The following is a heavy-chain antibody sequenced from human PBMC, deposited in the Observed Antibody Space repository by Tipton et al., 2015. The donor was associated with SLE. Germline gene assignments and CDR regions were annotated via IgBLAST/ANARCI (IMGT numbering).Heavy chain of an antibody. J-gene: IGHJ5*02. D-gene: IGHD3-16*01. Sequence: QLVQSGAEVKKPGASVKVSCKASGYTFTSYGISWVRQAPGQGLEWMALINPLSSTVYAENFQGRLTVTRDTSTTTVYMVLSTLRSDDTAIYYCARGETRFDLWGQGTLVTVSS. CDR2: INPLSST. CDR1: GYTFTSYG. CDR3: ARGETRFDL. V-gene: IGHV1-18*01.